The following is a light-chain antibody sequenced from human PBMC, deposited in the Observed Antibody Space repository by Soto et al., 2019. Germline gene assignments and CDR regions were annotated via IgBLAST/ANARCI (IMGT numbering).Light chain of an antibody. V-gene: IGKV3-20*01. CDR1: QSVSNRY. Sequence: EIVLTQSPGTLSLSPGERATLSCRASQSVSNRYLAWYQQKPGQAPRLLIYGASSRATGILDRFSGSGSGTDFTLTISRLEPEDFAVYYCQQYGSSSWTFGQGTKVDI. CDR2: GAS. J-gene: IGKJ1*01. CDR3: QQYGSSSWT.